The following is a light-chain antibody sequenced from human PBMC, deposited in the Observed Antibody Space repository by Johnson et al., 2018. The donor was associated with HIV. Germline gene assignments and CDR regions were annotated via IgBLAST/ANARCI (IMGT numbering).Light chain of an antibody. V-gene: IGLV1-51*02. J-gene: IGLJ1*01. CDR2: ENN. CDR3: GTWDSSLGAGDV. CDR1: SSNIGNNY. Sequence: QSVLTQPPSVSAAPGQKVTISCSGSSSNIGNNYVSWYQQLPGTAPKLLIYENNKRPSGIPDRFSGSKSGTSATLGITGLQTGDEADYYCGTWDSSLGAGDVFGTGTKVTVL.